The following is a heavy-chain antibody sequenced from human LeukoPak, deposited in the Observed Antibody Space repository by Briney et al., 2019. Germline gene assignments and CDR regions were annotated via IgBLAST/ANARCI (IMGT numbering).Heavy chain of an antibody. CDR3: ARTGGSFYFYYYMDV. CDR2: INHSGST. CDR1: GGSFSGYY. J-gene: IGHJ6*03. D-gene: IGHD1-26*01. Sequence: PSETLSLTCAVYGGSFSGYYWSWIRQPPGKGLEWIGEINHSGSTNYTPSLKSRVTISVDTSKNQFSLKLSSVTAADTAVYYCARTGGSFYFYYYMDVWGKGTTVTVSS. V-gene: IGHV4-34*01.